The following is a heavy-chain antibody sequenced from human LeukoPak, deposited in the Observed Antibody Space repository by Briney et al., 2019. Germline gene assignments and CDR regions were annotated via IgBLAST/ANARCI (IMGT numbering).Heavy chain of an antibody. D-gene: IGHD3-22*01. CDR1: GGSISSYY. Sequence: SETLSLTCTVSGGSISSYYWSWIPQPPGQGLEWIGYLYYSGSTNYHPSLKSRVTISVDTYKNQFSLKLSSVTAADTAVYYCARSYYYDSSGQYNWFDPWGQGTLVTVSS. CDR3: ARSYYYDSSGQYNWFDP. V-gene: IGHV4-59*08. CDR2: LYYSGST. J-gene: IGHJ5*02.